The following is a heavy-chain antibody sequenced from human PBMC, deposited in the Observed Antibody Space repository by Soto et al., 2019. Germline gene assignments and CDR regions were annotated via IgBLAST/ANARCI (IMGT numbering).Heavy chain of an antibody. V-gene: IGHV4-59*01. CDR2: IYYSGST. J-gene: IGHJ4*02. D-gene: IGHD2-15*01. CDR3: ARSRGSTRSFDY. CDR1: GGSISTYW. Sequence: QSLTCTVSGGSISTYWWSWIRQPPRKGLEWIGYIYYSGSTNYNPSLKSRVTISVDTSKNQFSLKLTSVTAADTAVYYCARSRGSTRSFDYWGQGTLVTVS.